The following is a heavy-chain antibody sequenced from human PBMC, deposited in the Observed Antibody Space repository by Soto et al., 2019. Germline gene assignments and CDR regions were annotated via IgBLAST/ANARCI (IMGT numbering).Heavy chain of an antibody. CDR2: ISAYNGNT. D-gene: IGHD3-22*01. J-gene: IGHJ4*02. Sequence: ASVKVSCKASGYTFTSYGISWVRQAPGQGLEWMGWISAYNGNTNYAQKLQGRVTMTTDTSTSTAYMELRSLRSDDTAVYYCAKLYDSSGYYGEDTYYFDYWGQGTLVTVSS. CDR3: AKLYDSSGYYGEDTYYFDY. V-gene: IGHV1-18*01. CDR1: GYTFTSYG.